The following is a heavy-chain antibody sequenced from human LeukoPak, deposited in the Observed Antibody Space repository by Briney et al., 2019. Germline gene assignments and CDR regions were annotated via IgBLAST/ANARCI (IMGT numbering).Heavy chain of an antibody. J-gene: IGHJ4*02. CDR1: GGSISSGSYY. CDR3: AREDSSGYYYGRLDY. D-gene: IGHD3-22*01. Sequence: SQTLSLTCTVSGGSISSGSYYWSWIRQPAGKGLEWIGRIYTSGSTNYNPSLKSRLTISVDTSKNQFSLKLSSVTAADTAVYYCAREDSSGYYYGRLDYWGQGTLVTVSS. V-gene: IGHV4-61*02. CDR2: IYTSGST.